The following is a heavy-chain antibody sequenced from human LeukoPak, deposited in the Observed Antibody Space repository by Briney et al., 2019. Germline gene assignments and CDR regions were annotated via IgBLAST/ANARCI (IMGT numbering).Heavy chain of an antibody. V-gene: IGHV3-7*01. CDR2: IKPDGIEK. CDR3: ATISAQTFDI. D-gene: IGHD5-24*01. Sequence: PRGSLRLSCVGSGFTFRSHWVNWVRQSPGKGLEWVANIKPDGIEKYYVDSARGRFTVSRDNAKNSAFLQMNSLRAEDTAIYYCATISAQTFDIRGQGTLVSVSS. J-gene: IGHJ3*02. CDR1: GFTFRSHW.